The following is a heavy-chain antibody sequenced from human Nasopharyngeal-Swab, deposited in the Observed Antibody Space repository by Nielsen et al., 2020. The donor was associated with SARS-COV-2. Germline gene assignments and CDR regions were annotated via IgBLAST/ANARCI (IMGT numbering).Heavy chain of an antibody. CDR1: GSSFRGYS. CDR3: ANFGDYDYYDMDV. J-gene: IGHJ6*02. V-gene: IGHV3-48*02. CDR2: ISSSGSTT. Sequence: GGSLRLSCAASGSSFRGYSMNWVRQAPGKGLEWISYISSSGSTTYYADSVKGRFTISRDNAEDSLYLQMNSLRDEDSAVYFCANFGDYDYYDMDVWGQGTTVTVSS. D-gene: IGHD4-17*01.